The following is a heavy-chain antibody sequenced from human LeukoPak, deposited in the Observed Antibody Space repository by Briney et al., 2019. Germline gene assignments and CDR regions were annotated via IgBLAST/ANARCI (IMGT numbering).Heavy chain of an antibody. V-gene: IGHV4-59*08. CDR3: ARHENAVPSS. Sequence: PSETLSLTCTVSGGSISSYHWSWIRQPPGKGLEWIGNVFYSGSTNYNPSLKSRVTISVDTSKNQFSLRLSSVTAADTAVYYCARHENAVPSSWGQGTLVTVSS. CDR2: VFYSGST. J-gene: IGHJ5*02. D-gene: IGHD2-2*01. CDR1: GGSISSYH.